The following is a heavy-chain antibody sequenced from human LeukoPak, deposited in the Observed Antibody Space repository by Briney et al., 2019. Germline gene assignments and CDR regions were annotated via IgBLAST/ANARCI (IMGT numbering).Heavy chain of an antibody. Sequence: PSETLSLTCTVSGGSFSSYYWNWIRQPPGKGLELIGYIYNSGSTNYNPSLKSRVSISVDTSKNQFSLKLSSVTAADTAVYYCARSAIDAFDIWGQGTMVTVSS. CDR3: ARSAIDAFDI. CDR2: IYNSGST. D-gene: IGHD6-25*01. V-gene: IGHV4-59*08. CDR1: GGSFSSYY. J-gene: IGHJ3*02.